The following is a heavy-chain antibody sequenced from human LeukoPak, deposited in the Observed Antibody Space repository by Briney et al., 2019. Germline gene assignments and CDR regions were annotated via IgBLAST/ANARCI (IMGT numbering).Heavy chain of an antibody. J-gene: IGHJ4*02. CDR3: AKRIQSAMATGY. D-gene: IGHD5-18*01. V-gene: IGHV3-48*03. Sequence: GGSLRLSCAASGFTFSSYEMNWVRQAPGKGLEWVSYISSSGSTIYYADSVKGRFTISRDNAKNSLYLQMNSLRAEDTAVYYCAKRIQSAMATGYWGQGTLVTVSS. CDR1: GFTFSSYE. CDR2: ISSSGSTI.